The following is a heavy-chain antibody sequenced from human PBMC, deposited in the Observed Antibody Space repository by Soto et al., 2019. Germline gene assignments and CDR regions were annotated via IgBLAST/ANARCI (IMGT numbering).Heavy chain of an antibody. Sequence: SETLSLTCAVSGYSISSGYYWGWLRQPPGKGLEWIASIYHGGSTYYNPSLNSRVTLSIDMTNNHVSLILNSVTAADTAVYYCARVGPWVPYYYDSSPYTFENWFDPWGQGTLVTVSS. CDR2: IYHGGST. CDR1: GYSISSGYY. D-gene: IGHD3-22*01. CDR3: ARVGPWVPYYYDSSPYTFENWFDP. J-gene: IGHJ5*02. V-gene: IGHV4-38-2*01.